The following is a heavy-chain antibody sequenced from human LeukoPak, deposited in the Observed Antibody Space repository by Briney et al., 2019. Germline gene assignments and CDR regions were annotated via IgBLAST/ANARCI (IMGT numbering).Heavy chain of an antibody. V-gene: IGHV3-23*01. Sequence: QAGGSLRLSCAASGFTFSSYAMSWVRQAPGKGLEWVSAISGSGGSTYYADSVKGRFTISRDNSKNTLYLQMNSLRAEDTAVYYCAKDTGKYYYDSSGYYQYWGQGTLVTVSS. CDR1: GFTFSSYA. CDR3: AKDTGKYYYDSSGYYQY. CDR2: ISGSGGST. D-gene: IGHD3-22*01. J-gene: IGHJ4*02.